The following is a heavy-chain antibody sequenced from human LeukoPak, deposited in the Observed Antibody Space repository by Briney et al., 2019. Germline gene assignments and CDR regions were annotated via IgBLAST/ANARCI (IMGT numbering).Heavy chain of an antibody. J-gene: IGHJ6*02. CDR2: IYYSGST. Sequence: SETLSLTCTVSGGSISSSSYYWGWIRQPPGKGLEWIGSIYYSGSTYYNPSLKSRVTISVDTSKNQLSLKLSSVTAADTAVYYCARQEYYYYGMDVWGQGTTVTVSS. V-gene: IGHV4-39*01. CDR3: ARQEYYYYGMDV. CDR1: GGSISSSSYY.